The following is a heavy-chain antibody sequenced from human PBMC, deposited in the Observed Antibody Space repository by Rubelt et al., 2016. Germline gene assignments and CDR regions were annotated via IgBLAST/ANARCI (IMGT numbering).Heavy chain of an antibody. J-gene: IGHJ4*02. Sequence: VQLVESGGGVVQPGRSLRLSCAASGFTFSSYGMHWVRQASGKGLEWLGHIKSKAYNYATSYAESVKGRFRFSIDDSENTAYLQMNSLKTEDTAVYYCIRHFDTIDYWGQGALVTVSS. CDR3: IRHFDTIDY. CDR2: IKSKAYNYAT. CDR1: GFTFSSYG. V-gene: IGHV3-73*01. D-gene: IGHD3-9*01.